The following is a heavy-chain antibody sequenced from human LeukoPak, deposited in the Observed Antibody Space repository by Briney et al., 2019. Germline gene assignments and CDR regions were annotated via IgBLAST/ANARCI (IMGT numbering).Heavy chain of an antibody. CDR2: IWYDGSNK. CDR3: AASPRQQLDNFDY. V-gene: IGHV3-33*01. J-gene: IGHJ4*02. Sequence: GGSQRLSCAASGFTISSYGMHWVRQAPGKGLEWVAVIWYDGSNKYYADSVKGRFTISRDNSKNTLYLQMNSLRAEDTAVYYCAASPRQQLDNFDYWGQGTLVTVSS. CDR1: GFTISSYG. D-gene: IGHD6-13*01.